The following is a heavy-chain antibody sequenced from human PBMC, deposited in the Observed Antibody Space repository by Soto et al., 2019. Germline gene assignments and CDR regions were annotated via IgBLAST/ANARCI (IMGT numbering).Heavy chain of an antibody. Sequence: QAQLQTSGPGLVKPSETLSLTCTVSSVSINSFTNHYCSWIRQPPGKGLEWVGYISKSGFTRYNPALSRRVTLSVDTSKNQFSLKLSSVTAADTALYFAATQGFGKLHGRVDVWGQGTTVTVSS. CDR3: ATQGFGKLHGRVDV. CDR2: ISKSGFT. V-gene: IGHV4-59*08. J-gene: IGHJ6*02. D-gene: IGHD3-10*01. CDR1: SVSINSFTNHY.